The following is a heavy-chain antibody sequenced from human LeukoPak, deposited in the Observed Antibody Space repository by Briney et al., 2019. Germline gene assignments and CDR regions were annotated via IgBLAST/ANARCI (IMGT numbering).Heavy chain of an antibody. CDR1: GFTFSSYE. J-gene: IGHJ3*02. V-gene: IGHV3-48*03. D-gene: IGHD3-3*01. CDR3: ARDRNYDGAFDM. CDR2: ISSSGNTI. Sequence: GGSLRLSCAASGFTFSSYEMNWVRQAPGKGLEWVSYISSSGNTIYDAASVKGRFTISRDNAKNSLYLQMNSLRAEDTAVYYCARDRNYDGAFDMWGQGTMVTVSS.